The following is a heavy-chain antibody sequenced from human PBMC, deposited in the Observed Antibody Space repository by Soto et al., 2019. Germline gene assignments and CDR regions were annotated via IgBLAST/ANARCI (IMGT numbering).Heavy chain of an antibody. Sequence: QVPLVQSGAEVKKPGASVKVSCKASGYTFTTYGMSWVRQAPGQGLDWMGWISTYNGNTKYAERLQGRVTMTTDTATSTAYMELSSRRSDDTAVYYCAREPTDYYDNSGDDFLDYWGQGTLVTVSS. V-gene: IGHV1-18*01. J-gene: IGHJ4*02. D-gene: IGHD3-22*01. CDR3: AREPTDYYDNSGDDFLDY. CDR1: GYTFTTYG. CDR2: ISTYNGNT.